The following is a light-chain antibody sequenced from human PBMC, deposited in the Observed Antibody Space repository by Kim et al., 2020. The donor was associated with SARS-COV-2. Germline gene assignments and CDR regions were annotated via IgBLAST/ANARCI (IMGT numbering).Light chain of an antibody. V-gene: IGKV3-11*01. CDR1: QSVSSY. CDR2: DAS. CDR3: QQHSNWLT. J-gene: IGKJ4*01. Sequence: EIVLTQSPATLSLSPGERATLSCRASQSVSSYLAWYQQKPGQAPRLLIYDASNRATGIPARFSGSGSGTDFTLTISSLEPEDFAVYYCQQHSNWLTVGGGTKVDI.